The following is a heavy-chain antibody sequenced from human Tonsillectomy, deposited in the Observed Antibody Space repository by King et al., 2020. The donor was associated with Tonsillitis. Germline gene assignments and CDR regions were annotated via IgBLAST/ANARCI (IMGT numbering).Heavy chain of an antibody. J-gene: IGHJ4*02. D-gene: IGHD3-22*01. V-gene: IGHV1-18*04. CDR1: GYTFTNYG. Sequence: QLVQSGAEVKRPGASVKVSCKASGYTFTNYGLSWVRQAPGQGLEWMGWISTYNGNTKYAQKLQGRVTMTTDTSTSTAYMELRSLRSDDTAVYYCASEITYYFDTGGHYYFDYWGQGTLVTVSS. CDR3: ASEITYYFDTGGHYYFDY. CDR2: ISTYNGNT.